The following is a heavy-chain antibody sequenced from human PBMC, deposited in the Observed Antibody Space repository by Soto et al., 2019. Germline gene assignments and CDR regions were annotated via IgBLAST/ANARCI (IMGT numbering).Heavy chain of an antibody. J-gene: IGHJ4*02. D-gene: IGHD2-21*02. CDR3: ARGSKYCGGDCYPPYYFDY. Sequence: ASAKVSCKASGYTFTGYYMHWVRQAPGQGLEWMGWINPNSGGTNYAQKFQGWVTMTRDTSISTAYMELSRLRSDDTAVYYCARGSKYCGGDCYPPYYFDYWGQGTLVTVSS. CDR1: GYTFTGYY. V-gene: IGHV1-2*04. CDR2: INPNSGGT.